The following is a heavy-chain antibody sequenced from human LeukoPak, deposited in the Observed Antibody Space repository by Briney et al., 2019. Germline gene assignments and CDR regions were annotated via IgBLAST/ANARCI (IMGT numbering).Heavy chain of an antibody. V-gene: IGHV3-23*05. J-gene: IGHJ4*02. D-gene: IGHD3-22*01. Sequence: GGSLRLSCAASGFTFSSYAMSWVRQAPGKGLEWVSLIFASGSTTKYADSVKGRFTISRDNSKNTQYLQMNSLRVEDTAVYYCAKVGSGYYDHLDFWGQGILVTVSS. CDR3: AKVGSGYYDHLDF. CDR1: GFTFSSYA. CDR2: IFASGSTT.